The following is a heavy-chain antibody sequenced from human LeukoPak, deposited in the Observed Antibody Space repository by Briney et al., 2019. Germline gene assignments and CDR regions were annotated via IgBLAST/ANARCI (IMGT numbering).Heavy chain of an antibody. V-gene: IGHV3-74*01. CDR1: GFTFSPYW. J-gene: IGHJ4*02. Sequence: PGGSLRLSCAASGFTFSPYWMYWVRQAPGKGLVWVSRINSDGGTTDYAESVKGRFTISRDNAKNSLYLQMDSLRAEDTAVYYCAPGYCSSTSCYHYFEYWGQGTLVTVSS. D-gene: IGHD2-2*01. CDR2: INSDGGTT. CDR3: APGYCSSTSCYHYFEY.